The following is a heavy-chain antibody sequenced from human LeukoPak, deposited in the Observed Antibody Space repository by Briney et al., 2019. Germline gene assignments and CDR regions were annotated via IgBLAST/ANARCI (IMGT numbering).Heavy chain of an antibody. CDR1: GYNFTNYW. CDR2: IYPGDSDT. CDR3: ARSANQGGVWV. Sequence: PGESLKISCKGSGYNFTNYWIGWVRQMPGKGLEWMGIIYPGDSDTKYSPSFQGQVTISADKSISTACLQWSSLKASDTAMYYCARSANQGGVWVWGQGTLVTVSS. V-gene: IGHV5-51*01. J-gene: IGHJ4*02. D-gene: IGHD3-16*01.